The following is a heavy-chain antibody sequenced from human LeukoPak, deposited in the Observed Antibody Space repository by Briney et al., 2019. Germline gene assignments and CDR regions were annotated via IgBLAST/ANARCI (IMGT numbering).Heavy chain of an antibody. D-gene: IGHD2-21*02. J-gene: IGHJ4*02. CDR3: AREYCGGDCFGRYYFDY. CDR2: IIPIFGTA. V-gene: IGHV1-69*13. Sequence: SVKVSYKASGGTFSSYAISWVRQAPGQGLEWMGGIIPIFGTANYAQRFQGRVTITADESTSTAYMELSSLRSEDTAVYYCAREYCGGDCFGRYYFDYWGQGTLVTVSS. CDR1: GGTFSSYA.